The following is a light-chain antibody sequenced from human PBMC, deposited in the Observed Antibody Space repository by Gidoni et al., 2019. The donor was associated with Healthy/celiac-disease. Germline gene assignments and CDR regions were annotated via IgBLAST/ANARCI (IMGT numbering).Light chain of an antibody. CDR3: SSYAGSTIG. CDR2: EVS. V-gene: IGLV2-8*01. J-gene: IGLJ3*02. CDR1: SSDVGGYNY. Sequence: QSALTQPPSASGSPGQSVTISCTGTSSDVGGYNYVSWYQQHPGKAPKLMIYEVSKRPSVVPDRFSGSKSGNTASLTVSGLQAEDEADYYCSSYAGSTIGFGGGTKLTVL.